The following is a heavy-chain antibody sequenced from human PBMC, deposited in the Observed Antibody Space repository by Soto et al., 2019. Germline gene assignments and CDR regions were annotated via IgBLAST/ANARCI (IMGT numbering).Heavy chain of an antibody. V-gene: IGHV3-21*01. CDR1: GFTFSSYS. Sequence: GGSLRLSCAASGFTFSSYSMNWVRQAPGKGLEWVSSISSSSSYIYYADSVKGRFTISRDNAKNSLYLQMNSLRAEDTAVYYCARDSHTSQNWGFSYWGQGTLVTVSS. CDR2: ISSSSSYI. J-gene: IGHJ4*02. CDR3: ARDSHTSQNWGFSY. D-gene: IGHD7-27*01.